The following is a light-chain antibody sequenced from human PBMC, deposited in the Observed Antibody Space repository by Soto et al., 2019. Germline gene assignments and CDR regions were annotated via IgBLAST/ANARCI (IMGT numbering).Light chain of an antibody. CDR2: DAS. CDR1: QSISSW. J-gene: IGKJ1*01. Sequence: EIQMTQSPSTVSASVGDRVTITCRASQSISSWLAWYQQKPGKAPKLLIYDASSLESGVPSRFSGSGSGTEFTLTISSLQPDDFATYYCQQYNTYSPTFGQGTKVDIK. V-gene: IGKV1-5*01. CDR3: QQYNTYSPT.